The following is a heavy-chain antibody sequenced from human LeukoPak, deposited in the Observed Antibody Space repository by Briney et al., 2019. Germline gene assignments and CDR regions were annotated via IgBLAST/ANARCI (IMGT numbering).Heavy chain of an antibody. CDR2: ISGSGDNT. CDR3: ARRAVDNSYYYYMDV. V-gene: IGHV3-23*01. Sequence: GGSLRLSCAASGFSFRTYGMSWVRQAPGKRLEWVSGISGSGDNTHNADFVKGRFTISRDNSKNTLYLQMNSLRAEDTAVYYCARRAVDNSYYYYMDVWGKGTTVTVSS. D-gene: IGHD6-19*01. J-gene: IGHJ6*03. CDR1: GFSFRTYG.